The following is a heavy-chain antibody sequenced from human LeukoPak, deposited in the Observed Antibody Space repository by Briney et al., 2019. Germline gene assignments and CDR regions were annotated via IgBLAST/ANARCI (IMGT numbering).Heavy chain of an antibody. CDR1: GGSISTSSYY. J-gene: IGHJ4*02. CDR3: ARHVRSGWYYFDY. CDR2: ISYSGST. Sequence: SETLSLTCTVSGGSISTSSYYWGWIRQPPGKGLEWIGIISYSGSTYYNPSLKSRVTISVDTSKNQFSLRLSSVTAADTAVYYCARHVRSGWYYFDYWGQGTLVTVSS. V-gene: IGHV4-39*01. D-gene: IGHD6-19*01.